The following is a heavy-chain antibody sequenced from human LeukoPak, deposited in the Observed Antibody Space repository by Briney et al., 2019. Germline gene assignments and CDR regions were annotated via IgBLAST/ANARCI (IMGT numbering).Heavy chain of an antibody. CDR1: DGSITSSSYY. D-gene: IGHD2-8*02. Sequence: SETLSLTCTVSDGSITSSSYYWGWIRQPPGKGLEWIGSIYYSGSTYYNPSLKSRVTISRDTSKNHFSLHLTSVTAADTAMYYCARDLAGAFEYWGQGNLVIVSS. V-gene: IGHV4-39*02. CDR2: IYYSGST. CDR3: ARDLAGAFEY. J-gene: IGHJ4*02.